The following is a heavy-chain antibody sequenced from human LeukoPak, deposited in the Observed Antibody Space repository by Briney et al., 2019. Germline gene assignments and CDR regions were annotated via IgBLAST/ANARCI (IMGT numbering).Heavy chain of an antibody. CDR3: ARDLVSHYDFWSGYAGFDY. V-gene: IGHV3-33*01. CDR1: GFTFSSYG. D-gene: IGHD3-3*01. J-gene: IGHJ4*02. Sequence: GGSLRLSCAASGFTFSSYGMHWVRQAPGKGLEWVAVVWYDGSNKYYADSVKGRFTISRDNSKNTLYLQMNSLRTEDTAVYYCARDLVSHYDFWSGYAGFDYWGQGTLVTVSS. CDR2: VWYDGSNK.